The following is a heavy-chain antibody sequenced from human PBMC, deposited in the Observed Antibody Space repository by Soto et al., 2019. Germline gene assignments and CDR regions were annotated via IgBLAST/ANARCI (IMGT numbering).Heavy chain of an antibody. Sequence: QVQLVQSGAEVKKPGASVKVSCKASGYTFTSHGISWVRQAPGQGLEWMGWISAYNGNTNYAQKLQGRVTMTTDTSTSTAYMELRSLRSDDTAVYYCANLRRGYCSGGSCYDLDYWGQGTLVTVSS. CDR1: GYTFTSHG. D-gene: IGHD2-15*01. CDR2: ISAYNGNT. V-gene: IGHV1-18*01. J-gene: IGHJ4*02. CDR3: ANLRRGYCSGGSCYDLDY.